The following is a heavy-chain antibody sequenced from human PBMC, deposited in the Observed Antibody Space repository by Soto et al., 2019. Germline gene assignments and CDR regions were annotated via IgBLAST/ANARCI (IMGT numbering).Heavy chain of an antibody. CDR2: LYWDDDK. CDR1: GFSLSTYHMG. J-gene: IGHJ4*01. D-gene: IGHD4-17*01. V-gene: IGHV2-5*02. CDR3: AHAGDYDLLTFDH. Sequence: QITLKESGPTLVRPAQTLTLTCDFSGFSLSTYHMGVAWIRQPPGKALEWLALLYWDDDKRYSPSLKDRLAISKDTSNNQVVLTITNIDPGHSATYFCAHAGDYDLLTFDHWGPGTLVTVSS.